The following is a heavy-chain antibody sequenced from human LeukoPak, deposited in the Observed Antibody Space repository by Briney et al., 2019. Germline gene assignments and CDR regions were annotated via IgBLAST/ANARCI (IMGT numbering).Heavy chain of an antibody. CDR2: MYLSGTT. V-gene: IGHV4-4*02. CDR1: GDSINSLDL. CDR3: AGLVGSYSSGLYYYYFDY. Sequence: SETLSLTCTVSGDSINSLDLWSWVRQPPGKGLEWIGEMYLSGTTHSNPSVKSRVTISMDKSKNQFFLNLSSVTAADTAVYYCAGLVGSYSSGLYYYYFDYWGQGTLVTVSS. D-gene: IGHD3-22*01. J-gene: IGHJ4*02.